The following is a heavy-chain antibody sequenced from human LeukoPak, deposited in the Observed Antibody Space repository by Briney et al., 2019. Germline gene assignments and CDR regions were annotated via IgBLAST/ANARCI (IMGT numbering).Heavy chain of an antibody. V-gene: IGHV4-4*07. Sequence: SETLSLTCAVYGGSFSGDYWSWIRQPAGKGLEWIGRIYTSGSTNYNPSLKSRVTMSVDTSKNQFSLKLSSVTAADTAVYYCARDVVAAPGTWDYWGQGTLVTVSS. CDR2: IYTSGST. CDR3: ARDVVAAPGTWDY. D-gene: IGHD6-13*01. J-gene: IGHJ4*02. CDR1: GGSFSGDY.